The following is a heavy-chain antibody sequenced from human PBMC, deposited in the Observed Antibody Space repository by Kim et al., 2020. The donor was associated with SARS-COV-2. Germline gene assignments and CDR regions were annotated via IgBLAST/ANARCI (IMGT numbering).Heavy chain of an antibody. Sequence: GGSLRLSCAASGFTFSSYGMHWVRQAPGKGLEWVAVISYDGSNKYYADSVKGRFTISRDNSKNTLYLQMNSLRAEDTAVYYCAKDRPPGSYDFWSVYYYYYGMDVWGQGTTVTVSS. D-gene: IGHD3-3*01. V-gene: IGHV3-30*18. J-gene: IGHJ6*02. CDR2: ISYDGSNK. CDR1: GFTFSSYG. CDR3: AKDRPPGSYDFWSVYYYYYGMDV.